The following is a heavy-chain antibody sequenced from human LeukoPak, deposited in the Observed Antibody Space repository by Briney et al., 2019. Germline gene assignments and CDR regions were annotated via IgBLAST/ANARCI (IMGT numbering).Heavy chain of an antibody. CDR2: IKEDGTQR. D-gene: IGHD4-23*01. J-gene: IGHJ4*02. V-gene: IGHV3-7*01. CDR3: VRGGWELDY. Sequence: GGSLRLSCAASGFTFIYYWMAWVRLAPGKGLEWVAHIKEDGTQRYYVDSVKGRFTISRDDAKNSLYLQMDTLTDEDTAVYYCVRGGWELDYWGQGVLVTVSS. CDR1: GFTFIYYW.